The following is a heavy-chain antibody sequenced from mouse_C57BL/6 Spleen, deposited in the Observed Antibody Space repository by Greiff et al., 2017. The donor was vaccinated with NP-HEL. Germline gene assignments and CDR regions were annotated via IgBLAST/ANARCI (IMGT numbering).Heavy chain of an antibody. D-gene: IGHD2-2*01. Sequence: VQLQQSGPELVKPGASVKISCKASGYAFSSSWMNWVKQRPGKGLEWIGRIYPGDGDTNYNGKFKGKATLTADKSSSTAYMQLSSLTSEDSAVYFCERGGGYDVGAMDYWGQGTSVTVSS. CDR2: IYPGDGDT. J-gene: IGHJ4*01. CDR3: ERGGGYDVGAMDY. V-gene: IGHV1-82*01. CDR1: GYAFSSSW.